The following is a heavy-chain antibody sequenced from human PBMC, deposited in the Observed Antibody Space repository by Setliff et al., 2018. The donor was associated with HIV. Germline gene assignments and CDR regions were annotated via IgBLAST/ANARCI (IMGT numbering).Heavy chain of an antibody. Sequence: QPGGSLRLSCAASERTFTFRSFGMHWVRQAPGKGLEWLAFIWYDGSKKDYADSVKGRFTISRDNSKNTLFLQMNSLRPEDTAVYYCARDRGTPDKCFDPWGQGTPVTVSS. V-gene: IGHV3-33*01. CDR3: ARDRGTPDKCFDP. J-gene: IGHJ5*02. CDR2: IWYDGSKK. D-gene: IGHD3-16*01. CDR1: ERTFTFRSFG.